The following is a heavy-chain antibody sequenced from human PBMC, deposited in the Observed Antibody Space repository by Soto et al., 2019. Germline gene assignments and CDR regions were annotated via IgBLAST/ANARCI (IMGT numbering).Heavy chain of an antibody. CDR2: ISWDGGST. Sequence: GGSLRLSCAASGFTFDDYTMHWVRQAPGKGLEWVSLISWDGGSTYYADSVKGRFTISRDNSKNSLYLQMNSLRTEDTALYYCAKDFFPLYSSSSAAGYWGQGTLVTVSA. V-gene: IGHV3-43*01. CDR3: AKDFFPLYSSSSAAGY. CDR1: GFTFDDYT. D-gene: IGHD6-6*01. J-gene: IGHJ4*02.